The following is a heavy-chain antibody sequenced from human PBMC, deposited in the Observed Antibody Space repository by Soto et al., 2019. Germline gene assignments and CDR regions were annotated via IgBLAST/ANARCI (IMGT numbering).Heavy chain of an antibody. J-gene: IGHJ4*02. CDR2: LSAHNGNT. CDR3: ARGRYGDY. V-gene: IGHV1-18*01. CDR1: GYTCTSYG. D-gene: IGHD1-1*01. Sequence: QVHLVQSGAEVKKPGASVKVSCKASGYTCTSYGITWVRQAPGQGLEWMGWLSAHNGNTDYAQKLQGRVIVTRDTSTSTDYMELMSMISDDTAVDYCARGRYGDYWGQGALVTVSS.